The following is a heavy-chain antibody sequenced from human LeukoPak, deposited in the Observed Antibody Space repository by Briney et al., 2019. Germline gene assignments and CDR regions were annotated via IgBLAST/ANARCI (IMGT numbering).Heavy chain of an antibody. J-gene: IGHJ4*02. D-gene: IGHD5-18*01. CDR3: AGASYSYGYSFDY. CDR1: GFTFSSYW. V-gene: IGHV3-7*03. CDR2: IKQDGSEK. Sequence: GGSLRLSCAASGFTFSSYWMSWVRQAPGKGLEWVANIKQDGSEKYYVDSVKGRFTISRDNAKNSLYLQMNSLRAEDTAVYYCAGASYSYGYSFDYWGQGTLVTVSS.